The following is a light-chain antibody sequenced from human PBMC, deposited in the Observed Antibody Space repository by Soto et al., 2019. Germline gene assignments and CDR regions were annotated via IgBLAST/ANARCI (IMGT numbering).Light chain of an antibody. CDR2: RNI. CDR3: ATWDDSLYGWV. J-gene: IGLJ3*02. CDR1: SSNIGSNT. V-gene: IGLV1-44*01. Sequence: QSVLTQPPSASATPGQRVTISCSGGSSNIGSNTVNWYQKLPGTAPKLLINRNIQRPSGVPDRFSGSKSGTSASLAISGLQSDDEADYYCATWDDSLYGWVFGGGTKLTVL.